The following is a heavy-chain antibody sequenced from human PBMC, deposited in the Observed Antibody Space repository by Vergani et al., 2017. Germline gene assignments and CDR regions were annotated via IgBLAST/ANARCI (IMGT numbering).Heavy chain of an antibody. CDR3: ARDTVTGSRYFDY. CDR2: IRYDGSNT. J-gene: IGHJ4*02. CDR1: GFSFRNHW. Sequence: VQLVESGGSLVHPGGSLRLSCAASGFSFRNHWMSWVRLAPGKGLEWVTFIRYDGSNTYYADSVKGRFTISRDNSKNTLFLQMNSLRPEDTAVYYCARDTVTGSRYFDYWGQGTLVTVSS. D-gene: IGHD6-19*01. V-gene: IGHV3-30*02.